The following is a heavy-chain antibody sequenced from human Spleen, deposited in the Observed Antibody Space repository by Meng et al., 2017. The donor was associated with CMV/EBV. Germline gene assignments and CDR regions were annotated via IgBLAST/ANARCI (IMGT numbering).Heavy chain of an antibody. CDR3: VRGGGVIVGRRLGHWFDP. CDR1: GFTLSNYD. J-gene: IGHJ5*02. CDR2: IGTAGDT. D-gene: IGHD2/OR15-2a*01. Sequence: GGSLRLSCEACGFTLSNYDMNWVRQATGKGLEWVSTIGTAGDTYYPGCVMGQFTISRDNAKNSLYLQMHSLRAGDTAVYYCVRGGGVIVGRRLGHWFDPWGQGTLVTVSS. V-gene: IGHV3-13*03.